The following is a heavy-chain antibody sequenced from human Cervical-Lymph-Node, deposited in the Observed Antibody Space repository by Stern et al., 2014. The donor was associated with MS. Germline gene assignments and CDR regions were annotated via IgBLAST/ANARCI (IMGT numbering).Heavy chain of an antibody. CDR1: GIIFSGTS. J-gene: IGHJ4*02. Sequence: VQLVQSGGGLVQPGGSLTLSCVASGIIFSGTSMHWVRQASGKGLEWIGRIRSRANGQTTVYTASVKGRFTISRDDSKNTAYLQMNSLKTEDTAVYYCVSDGSGWRNWGQGTLVTVSS. CDR3: VSDGSGWRN. D-gene: IGHD3-10*01. V-gene: IGHV3-73*01. CDR2: IRSRANGQTT.